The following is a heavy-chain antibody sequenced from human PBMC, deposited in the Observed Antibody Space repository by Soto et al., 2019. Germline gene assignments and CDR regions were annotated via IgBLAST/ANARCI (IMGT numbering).Heavy chain of an antibody. Sequence: SETLSLTCTVSGDSIGGSNFYWGWLRQPPGKGLEWIGSIFYSGNTYYNPSLKSRVIMSVDTSKNQLSLRLNSVTAADTAVFYCSRTGRIAIFGVVTEFDPWGPGTLVTVSS. CDR1: GDSIGGSNFY. V-gene: IGHV4-39*01. D-gene: IGHD3-3*01. J-gene: IGHJ5*02. CDR2: IFYSGNT. CDR3: SRTGRIAIFGVVTEFDP.